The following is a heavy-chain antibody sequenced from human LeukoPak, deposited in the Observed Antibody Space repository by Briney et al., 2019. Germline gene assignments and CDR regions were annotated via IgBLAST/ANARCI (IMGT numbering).Heavy chain of an antibody. D-gene: IGHD6-19*01. CDR1: GGSFSGYY. CDR2: INHSGST. V-gene: IGHV4-34*01. CDR3: ARLLGGWYMY. Sequence: PSETLSLTCAVYGGSFSGYYWSWIRQPPGKGLEWIGEINHSGSTNYNPSLKSRVTISVDTSKNQFSLKLSSVTAAYTGVNYCARLLGGWYMYWGQGTLVTVSS. J-gene: IGHJ4*02.